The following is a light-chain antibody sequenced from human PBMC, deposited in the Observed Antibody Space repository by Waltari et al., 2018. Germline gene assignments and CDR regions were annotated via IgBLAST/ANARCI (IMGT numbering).Light chain of an antibody. V-gene: IGLV1-44*01. CDR3: ATWDYSPTGRWV. J-gene: IGLJ3*02. CDR2: RND. CDR1: QSNVGVIV. Sequence: QSVLTHPPSASVTPGPRVTTCCPGSQSNVGVIVVYRYQPVQGTAPKLVIYRNDPRPSGVPDRFTASKSGTAASLAISGLQSEDEGDYYCATWDYSPTGRWVFGGGTRVTVL.